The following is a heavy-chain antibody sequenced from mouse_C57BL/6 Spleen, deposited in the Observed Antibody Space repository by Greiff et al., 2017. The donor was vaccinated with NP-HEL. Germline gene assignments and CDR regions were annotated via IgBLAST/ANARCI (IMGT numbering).Heavy chain of an antibody. CDR3: ARTGSSSYYAMDY. CDR2: IWSGGST. Sequence: QVQLKQSGPGLVQPSQSLSITCTVSGFSLTSYGVHWVRQSPGKGLEWLGVIWSGGSTDYNAAFIFRLSISKDNSKGQVFVKMNSLQAEDTAIYYWARTGSSSYYAMDYWGQGASVTVSS. J-gene: IGHJ4*01. D-gene: IGHD1-1*01. V-gene: IGHV2-2*01. CDR1: GFSLTSYG.